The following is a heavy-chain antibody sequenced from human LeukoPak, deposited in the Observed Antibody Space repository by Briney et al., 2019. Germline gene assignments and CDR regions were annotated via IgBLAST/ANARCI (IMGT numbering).Heavy chain of an antibody. J-gene: IGHJ3*02. Sequence: GGSLRLSCAASGFTFSSYEMNWVRQAPGKGLEWVSYISSSGSTIYYADSVKGRFTISRHNAKNSLYLQMNSLRAEDTAVYYCAKDLKGCRAFDIWGQGTMVTVSS. D-gene: IGHD2-2*01. CDR1: GFTFSSYE. CDR2: ISSSGSTI. CDR3: AKDLKGCRAFDI. V-gene: IGHV3-48*03.